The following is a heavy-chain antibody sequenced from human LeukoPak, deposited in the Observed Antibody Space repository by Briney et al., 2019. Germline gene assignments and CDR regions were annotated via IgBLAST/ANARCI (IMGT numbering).Heavy chain of an antibody. J-gene: IGHJ4*02. Sequence: PGGSLRLSCAASGFTFSSYAMSWVRQAPGKGLEWVSGITGSGGITYYADSVKGRFTISRDNSKNTLYLQMNSLRAEDTAIYYCAKAGPYYFDFWGQGTLVTVS. V-gene: IGHV3-23*01. D-gene: IGHD6-19*01. CDR1: GFTFSSYA. CDR3: AKAGPYYFDF. CDR2: ITGSGGIT.